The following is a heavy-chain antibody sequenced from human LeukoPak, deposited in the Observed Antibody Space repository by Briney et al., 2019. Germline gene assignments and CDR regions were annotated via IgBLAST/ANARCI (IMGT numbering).Heavy chain of an antibody. Sequence: GGSLRLSCAASGFTFSSYWMNWVRQAPGKGLEWVSAISGSGGSTYYADSVKGRFTISRDNSKNTLYLQMNSLRAEDTAVYYCAKDAYSGSYLFDYWGQGTLVTVSS. D-gene: IGHD1-26*01. CDR2: ISGSGGST. CDR3: AKDAYSGSYLFDY. V-gene: IGHV3-23*01. J-gene: IGHJ4*02. CDR1: GFTFSSYW.